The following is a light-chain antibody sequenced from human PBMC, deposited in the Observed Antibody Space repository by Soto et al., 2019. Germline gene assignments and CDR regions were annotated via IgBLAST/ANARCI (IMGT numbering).Light chain of an antibody. Sequence: QSVLTQPPSASTPPGQKYTILWPGSKSNIGGNSVSWYQQLPGTAPKLLIYDDNKRPSGIPDRFSGSKSGTSATLGITGFQTGDEADYYCGSWDSSLSAYVFGTGTKVTVL. CDR2: DDN. V-gene: IGLV1-51*01. CDR3: GSWDSSLSAYV. J-gene: IGLJ1*01. CDR1: KSNIGGNS.